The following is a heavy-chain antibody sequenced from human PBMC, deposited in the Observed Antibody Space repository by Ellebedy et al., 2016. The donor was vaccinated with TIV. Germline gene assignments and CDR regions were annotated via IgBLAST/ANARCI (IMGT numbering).Heavy chain of an antibody. V-gene: IGHV4-59*01. CDR3: ARDAIVGGDPYYYALDV. CDR2: IHYSGST. D-gene: IGHD3-16*01. CDR1: GDAINDYY. Sequence: MPSETLSLTCSVSGDAINDYYWSRIRQAPGKGLEWIGDIHYSGSTNYNPSLKSRVLISVDTSKTQFSLRLSSVTAADTAVYYCARDAIVGGDPYYYALDVWGQGTTVTVSS. J-gene: IGHJ6*02.